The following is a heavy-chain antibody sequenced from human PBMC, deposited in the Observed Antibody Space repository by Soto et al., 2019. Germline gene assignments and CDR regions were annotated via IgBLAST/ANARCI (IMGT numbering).Heavy chain of an antibody. CDR1: GGSISSGGYY. CDR3: ASFYSSSWYYYYGMDV. V-gene: IGHV4-31*11. CDR2: IYYSGST. D-gene: IGHD6-13*01. Sequence: SETLSLTYVVSGGSISSGGYYWSWIRQHPGKGLEWIGYIYYSGSTYYNPSLKSRVTISVDTSKNQFSLKLSSVTAADTAVYYCASFYSSSWYYYYGMDVWGQGTTVTV. J-gene: IGHJ6*02.